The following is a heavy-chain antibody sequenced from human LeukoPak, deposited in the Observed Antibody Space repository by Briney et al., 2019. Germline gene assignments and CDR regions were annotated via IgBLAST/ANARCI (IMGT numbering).Heavy chain of an antibody. CDR2: MNPNSGNT. CDR1: GYTFTSYD. V-gene: IGHV1-8*03. CDR3: SRDTVLQLERRSSWWFDT. D-gene: IGHD1-1*01. J-gene: IGHJ5*02. Sequence: WASVKVSCKASGYTFTSYDINWVRQATGQGLEWMGWMNPNSGNTGYAQKFQGRVTITRNTSISTAYMELISLRSEDTAVYHWSRDTVLQLERRSSWWFDTWGEGDLVTASS.